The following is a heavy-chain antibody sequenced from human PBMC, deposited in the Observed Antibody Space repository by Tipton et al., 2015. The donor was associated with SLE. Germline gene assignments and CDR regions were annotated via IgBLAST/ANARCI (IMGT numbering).Heavy chain of an antibody. CDR3: ARDRGAAPDY. Sequence: TLSLTCTVSGGSISSHYWSWIRQPPGKGLEWIGYIYYSWSTNYNPSLKSRVTISVDTSKNQFSLNLISVTVADTAVYYCARDRGAAPDYWGQGTLVTVSS. D-gene: IGHD6-6*01. V-gene: IGHV4-59*11. CDR1: GGSISSHY. CDR2: IYYSWST. J-gene: IGHJ4*02.